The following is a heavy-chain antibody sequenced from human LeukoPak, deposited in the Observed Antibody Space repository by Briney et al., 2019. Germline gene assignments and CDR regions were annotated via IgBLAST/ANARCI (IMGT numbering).Heavy chain of an antibody. CDR2: ISDSGGST. J-gene: IGHJ6*02. V-gene: IGHV3-64D*09. D-gene: IGHD2-15*01. CDR3: VRGYSFGPYGMDV. Sequence: PGGSLRLSCSASGFPFSSYAMHWVRQAPGKGLEYVSAISDSGGSTYYADSVKGRFTISRDNSKNTLYLQMSSLRAEDTALCFCVRGYSFGPYGMDVWGQGTTVTVSS. CDR1: GFPFSSYA.